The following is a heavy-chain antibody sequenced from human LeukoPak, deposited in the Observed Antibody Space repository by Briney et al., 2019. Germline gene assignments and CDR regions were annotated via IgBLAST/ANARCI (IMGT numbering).Heavy chain of an antibody. Sequence: ASVKVSCKASGYTFTGYYMHWVRQAPGQGLEWMGWINPNRGGTNYAQKFQGRVTMTRDTSISTAYMELSRLRSDDTAVYYCARVSYYDSSGSSYYYYYGMDVWGQGTTVTVSS. CDR2: INPNRGGT. J-gene: IGHJ6*02. D-gene: IGHD3-22*01. V-gene: IGHV1-2*02. CDR1: GYTFTGYY. CDR3: ARVSYYDSSGSSYYYYYGMDV.